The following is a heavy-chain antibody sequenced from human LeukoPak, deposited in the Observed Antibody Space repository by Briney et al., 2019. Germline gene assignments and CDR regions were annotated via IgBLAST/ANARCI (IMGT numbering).Heavy chain of an antibody. CDR1: GVTFSSHS. J-gene: IGHJ4*02. D-gene: IGHD3-9*01. V-gene: IGHV3-74*01. CDR3: ARDYDILTGYSRFDY. CDR2: ISRDGTST. Sequence: GGPLRLSCAASGVTFSSHSMHGVRQAPGRGLVWVSGISRDGTSTNYADAVKGRFTISRDNAKNSLYLQMNSLRDEDTAVYYCARDYDILTGYSRFDYRGQGTLVTVSA.